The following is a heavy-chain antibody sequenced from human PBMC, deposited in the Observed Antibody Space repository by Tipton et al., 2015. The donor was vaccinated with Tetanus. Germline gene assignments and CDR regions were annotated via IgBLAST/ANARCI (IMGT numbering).Heavy chain of an antibody. Sequence: QVQLVQSGAEVKPSQTLSLTCAISGDSVSSNSAAWNWIRQSPSRGLEWLGRTYYRSKWYNDYAVSVKSRITINPDTSKNQFSLQLNSVTPEDTAVYYCARDSGHLVGAPRPQNSIDYWGQGTLVTVSS. CDR2: TYYRSKWYN. J-gene: IGHJ4*02. V-gene: IGHV6-1*01. D-gene: IGHD1-26*01. CDR1: GDSVSSNSAA. CDR3: ARDSGHLVGAPRPQNSIDY.